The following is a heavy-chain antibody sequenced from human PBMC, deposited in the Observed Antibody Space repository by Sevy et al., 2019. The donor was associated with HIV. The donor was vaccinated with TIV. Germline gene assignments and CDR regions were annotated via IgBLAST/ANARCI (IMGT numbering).Heavy chain of an antibody. V-gene: IGHV4-34*01. CDR1: GGSFSGYY. J-gene: IGHJ2*01. Sequence: SETLSLTCAVYGGSFSGYYWSWIRQPPGKGLEWIGEINHSGSTNYNPSLKSRVTISVDTSKNQFSLELRSVTAADTAVYFCARVYRNTMLRRGYRYFDLWGRGTLVTVSS. CDR3: ARVYRNTMLRRGYRYFDL. D-gene: IGHD3-10*01. CDR2: INHSGST.